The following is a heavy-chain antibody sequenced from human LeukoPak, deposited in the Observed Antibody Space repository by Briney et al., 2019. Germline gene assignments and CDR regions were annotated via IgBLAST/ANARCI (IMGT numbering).Heavy chain of an antibody. J-gene: IGHJ5*02. CDR2: IKPSGGRT. CDR3: AREYLVGYSSSWHSGWFDP. D-gene: IGHD6-13*01. V-gene: IGHV1-46*01. CDR1: GYTFTTYY. Sequence: GASVKVSFKASGYTFTTYYMHSVRQAPGQGLEWMGAIKPSGGRTSYAQKFQDRVTMTWDMSTSTVYMDLSSLRSEDTAVYYCAREYLVGYSSSWHSGWFDPWGQGTLVTVSS.